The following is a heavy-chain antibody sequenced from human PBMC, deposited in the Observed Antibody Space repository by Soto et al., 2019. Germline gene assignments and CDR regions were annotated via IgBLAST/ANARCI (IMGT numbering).Heavy chain of an antibody. Sequence: QITLKASGPTLVKPTQTLTLTCTVSGFSLMTNGVGVGWFRQPPGKALEWLALIYRDDDKRYRPSLNSRVTVTRDNNKNQVVLTMTSMDPVDTATYYCAHTVARGAYWETFNYWVQRTLVTVSS. J-gene: IGHJ4*02. CDR2: IYRDDDK. D-gene: IGHD1-26*01. CDR3: AHTVARGAYWETFNY. CDR1: GFSLMTNGVG. V-gene: IGHV2-5*02.